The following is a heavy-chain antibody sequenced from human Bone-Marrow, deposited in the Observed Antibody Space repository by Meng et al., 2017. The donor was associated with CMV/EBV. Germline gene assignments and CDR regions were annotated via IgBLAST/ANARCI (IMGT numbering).Heavy chain of an antibody. V-gene: IGHV3-48*03. D-gene: IGHD2-2*01. Sequence: GESLKISCAASGFTFSSYEMNWVRQAPGKGLEWVSYISSSGSTIYYADSVKGRFTISRDNAKNSLYLQMNSLRAEDTAVYYCARWSYRYCSSTSCYPGGFDPWGQGTLVTVSS. CDR1: GFTFSSYE. CDR3: ARWSYRYCSSTSCYPGGFDP. CDR2: ISSSGSTI. J-gene: IGHJ5*02.